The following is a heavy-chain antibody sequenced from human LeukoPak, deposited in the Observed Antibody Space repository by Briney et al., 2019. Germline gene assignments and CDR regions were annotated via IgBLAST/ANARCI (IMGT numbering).Heavy chain of an antibody. D-gene: IGHD3-22*01. V-gene: IGHV4-31*03. CDR1: GGSISRGGYC. CDR3: AADTSGYRIFNY. J-gene: IGHJ4*02. Sequence: SETLSLTCTVSGGSISRGGYCWSWIRQHPGKGLEWIGYIDYSGSTFYNPSLKSRLTMSIDTSKNQFSLKLSSVTAADTAVYYCAADTSGYRIFNYWGQGTLITVSS. CDR2: IDYSGST.